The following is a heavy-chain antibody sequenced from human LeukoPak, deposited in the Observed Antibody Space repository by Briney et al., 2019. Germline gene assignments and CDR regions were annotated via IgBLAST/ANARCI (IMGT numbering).Heavy chain of an antibody. CDR2: ISGSGGST. V-gene: IGHV3-23*01. CDR3: AKEEEGYNKYQDYYFDY. D-gene: IGHD5-24*01. CDR1: GFTFSSYA. J-gene: IGHJ4*02. Sequence: GRSLRLSCAASGFTFSSYAMSWVRQAPGKGLEWVSAISGSGGSTYYADSVKGRFTISRDNSKNTLYLQMNSLRAEDTAVYYCAKEEEGYNKYQDYYFDYWGQGTLVTVSS.